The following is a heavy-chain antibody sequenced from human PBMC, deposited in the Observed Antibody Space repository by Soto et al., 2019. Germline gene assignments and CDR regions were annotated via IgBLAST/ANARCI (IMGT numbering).Heavy chain of an antibody. CDR1: GYTFTNYY. J-gene: IGHJ4*02. Sequence: ASVKVSCKASGYTFTNYYMHWVRQAPGQGLEWMGWMNPRSGGTKYAQAFQDRVTMTRDASISTAYMEVTSLRPGDTAVYFCARSANSTSYPRGRWGPGTRVTVSS. CDR3: ARSANSTSYPRGR. D-gene: IGHD4-4*01. CDR2: MNPRSGGT. V-gene: IGHV1-2*02.